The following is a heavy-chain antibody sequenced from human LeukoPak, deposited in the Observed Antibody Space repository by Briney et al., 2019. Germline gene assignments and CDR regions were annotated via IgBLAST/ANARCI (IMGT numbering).Heavy chain of an antibody. CDR3: SNGDFDFWSEQFDY. D-gene: IGHD3-3*01. CDR2: ISGSADRI. CDR1: GFTFSSYW. J-gene: IGHJ4*02. Sequence: GGSLRLSCAASGFTFSSYWMSWVRQAPGKGLEWVSTISGSADRIFYVDSVKGRFTISRDNSKNTVDLEMNNLRVEDTAVYYCSNGDFDFWSEQFDYWGQGILVTVSS. V-gene: IGHV3-23*01.